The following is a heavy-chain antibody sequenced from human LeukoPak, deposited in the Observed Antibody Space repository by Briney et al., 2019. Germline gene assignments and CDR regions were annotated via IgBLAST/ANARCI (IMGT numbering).Heavy chain of an antibody. Sequence: GGSLRLSCVASGFTFSVSAMSWVRQAPGKGLEWVANIKQDGSEKYYVDSVKGRFTISRDNAKNSLYLQMNSLRAEDTAVYYCARAEFGELYRFDYWGQGTLVTVSS. CDR1: GFTFSVSA. V-gene: IGHV3-7*01. J-gene: IGHJ4*02. D-gene: IGHD3-10*01. CDR3: ARAEFGELYRFDY. CDR2: IKQDGSEK.